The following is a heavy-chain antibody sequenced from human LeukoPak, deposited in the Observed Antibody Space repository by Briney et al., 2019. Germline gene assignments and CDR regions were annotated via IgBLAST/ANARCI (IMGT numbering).Heavy chain of an antibody. CDR2: INPNSGGT. D-gene: IGHD6-13*01. CDR1: GYTFTDYY. Sequence: ASVKVSCKASGYTFTDYYMHWVRQAPGQGLEWMGWINPNSGGTNYAQKFQGRVTMTRDTSISTAYMELSSLRSDDTAVYYCVRAEYTSNLDYWGQGALVTVSS. CDR3: VRAEYTSNLDY. J-gene: IGHJ4*02. V-gene: IGHV1-2*02.